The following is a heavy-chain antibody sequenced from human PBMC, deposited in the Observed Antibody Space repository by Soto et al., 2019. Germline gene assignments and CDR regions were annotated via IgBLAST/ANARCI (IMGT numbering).Heavy chain of an antibody. V-gene: IGHV3-23*01. CDR2: ISGSGGST. Sequence: GSLRRSCAASGFTFSSYAMSWVRQAPGKGLEWVSAISGSGGSTYYADSVKGRFTISRDNSKNTLYLQMNSLRAEDTAVYYCAKDGTSIAARSHDYWGQGTLVTVSS. CDR3: AKDGTSIAARSHDY. CDR1: GFTFSSYA. J-gene: IGHJ4*02. D-gene: IGHD6-6*01.